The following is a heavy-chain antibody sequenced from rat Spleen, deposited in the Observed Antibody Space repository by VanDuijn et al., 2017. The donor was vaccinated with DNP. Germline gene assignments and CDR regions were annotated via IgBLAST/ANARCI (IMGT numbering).Heavy chain of an antibody. CDR2: ITSSGSDT. CDR1: GFTFSDYN. Sequence: EVQLVESGGGLVPPGRSLKLSCVVSGFTFSDYNMAWIRQVPGKGLEWFASITSSGSDTYYPDSVKGRFTISRDNAQNTVYLQMNSLRSEDTATYHCAKILDYWGQGVMVTVSS. D-gene: IGHD3-8*01. CDR3: AKILDY. J-gene: IGHJ2*01. V-gene: IGHV5S23*01.